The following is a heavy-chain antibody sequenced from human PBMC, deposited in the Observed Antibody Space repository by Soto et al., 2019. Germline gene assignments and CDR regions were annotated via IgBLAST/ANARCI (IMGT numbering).Heavy chain of an antibody. CDR3: AREWDGDGYNSGWFDP. V-gene: IGHV3-48*01. D-gene: IGHD5-12*01. J-gene: IGHJ5*02. CDR2: ISSSSRTI. Sequence: EVQLVESGGGLVQPRGSLRLSCAASGFTFSSYSMNWVRQAPGKGLEWVSYISSSSRTIYCADSVKGRFTISRDNAKNSLYLQMNSLRAEDTAVYYCAREWDGDGYNSGWFDPWGQGTLVTVSS. CDR1: GFTFSSYS.